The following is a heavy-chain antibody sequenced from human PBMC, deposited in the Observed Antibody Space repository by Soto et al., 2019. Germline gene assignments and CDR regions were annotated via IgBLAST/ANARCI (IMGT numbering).Heavy chain of an antibody. D-gene: IGHD1-1*01. V-gene: IGHV3-23*01. CDR3: ARPFPDNTYYYYGMDV. CDR2: ISRSGDTT. J-gene: IGHJ6*02. Sequence: GGSLRLSCAASGFTFSSYAMSWVRQAPGKGLEWVSTISRSGDTTYYADSVKGRFTVSRDNSKNALYLQLNTLRAEDTAVYYCARPFPDNTYYYYGMDVWGQGTTVTVSS. CDR1: GFTFSSYA.